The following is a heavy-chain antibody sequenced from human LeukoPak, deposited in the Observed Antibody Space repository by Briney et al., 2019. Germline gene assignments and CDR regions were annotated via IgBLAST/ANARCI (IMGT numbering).Heavy chain of an antibody. J-gene: IGHJ4*02. V-gene: IGHV3-23*01. Sequence: PGGSLRLSCEASGFTFSTYGMSWVRQPPGKGLQWVTGISGSDSGTYYTDSVKGRFTISRDNSKNTVYLEIDNLRAEDTAVYYCAKCMSGTGVCLNFDSWGQGILVTVSS. CDR1: GFTFSTYG. CDR2: ISGSDSGT. CDR3: AKCMSGTGVCLNFDS. D-gene: IGHD2-8*02.